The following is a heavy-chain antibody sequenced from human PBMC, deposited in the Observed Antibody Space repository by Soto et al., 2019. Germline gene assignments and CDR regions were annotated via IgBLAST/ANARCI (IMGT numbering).Heavy chain of an antibody. CDR2: IFSNGEK. Sequence: QVPLKESGPVLVKPTEPLTLTCTVSVFSLNNPKMGVTRIRQPPGKALEWLAHIFSNGEKSYTTPLNTRLCISNDTSDSQVVLTVTSMAPVHTSTYLCARIRWSGGGCGYYYYSGIDVRGQGTTVSVPS. V-gene: IGHV2-26*01. J-gene: IGHJ6*02. D-gene: IGHD2-15*01. CDR1: VFSLNNPKMG. CDR3: ARIRWSGGGCGYYYYSGIDV.